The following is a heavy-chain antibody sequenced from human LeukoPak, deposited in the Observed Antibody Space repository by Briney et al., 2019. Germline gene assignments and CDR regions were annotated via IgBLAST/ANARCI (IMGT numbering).Heavy chain of an antibody. D-gene: IGHD3-22*01. J-gene: IGHJ4*02. CDR3: ARDYYDSSGYYSRDY. CDR1: GGSFSGYY. CDR2: INHSGST. Sequence: SETLSLTCAVYGGSFSGYYWSWIRQPPGKGLEWIGEINHSGSTNYNPSLKSRVTIPVDTSKNQFSLKLSSVTAADTAVYYCARDYYDSSGYYSRDYWGQGTLVTVSS. V-gene: IGHV4-34*01.